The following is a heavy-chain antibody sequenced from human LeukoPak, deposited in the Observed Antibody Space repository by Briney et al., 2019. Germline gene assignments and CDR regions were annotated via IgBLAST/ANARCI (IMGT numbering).Heavy chain of an antibody. CDR2: IWYDGSNK. V-gene: IGHV3-33*01. J-gene: IGHJ4*02. CDR1: GFTFSSYG. CDR3: ARPSRGAYFDY. Sequence: GGSLRLSCAASGFTFSSYGMHWVRQAPGKGLEWVAVIWYDGSNKYYADSVKGRFTISRENAKNSLYLQMNSLRAGDTAVYYCARPSRGAYFDYWGQGTLVTVSS.